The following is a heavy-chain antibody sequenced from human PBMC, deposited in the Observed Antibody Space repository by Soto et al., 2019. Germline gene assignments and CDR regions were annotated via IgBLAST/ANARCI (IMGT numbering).Heavy chain of an antibody. CDR2: IYYSGST. J-gene: IGHJ4*02. CDR3: ASKVYGDYVIDY. Sequence: PSETLSLTCTVSGGSISSGGYYWSWIRQHPGKGLEWIGYIYYSGSTYYNPFLKSRVTISVDTSKSQFSLKLSSVTAADTAVYYCASKVYGDYVIDYWGQGTLVTVSS. CDR1: GGSISSGGYY. V-gene: IGHV4-31*03. D-gene: IGHD4-17*01.